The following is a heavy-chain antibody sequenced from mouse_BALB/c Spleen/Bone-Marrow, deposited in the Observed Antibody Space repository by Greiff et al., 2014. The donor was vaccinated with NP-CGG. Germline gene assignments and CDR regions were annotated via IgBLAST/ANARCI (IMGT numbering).Heavy chain of an antibody. CDR3: TRGRTWDFDY. CDR2: INPNNGGT. CDR1: GYTFTTYY. J-gene: IGHJ2*01. V-gene: IGHV1S81*02. D-gene: IGHD4-1*01. Sequence: QVQLKESGAELVKPGTSVKLSCKASGYTFTTYYMHWVKQRPGQGLEWIGEINPNNGGTNFKEKFKSKATLTVDKSSSTAYMQLSSLTSEDSAVYYCTRGRTWDFDYWGQGTTLTVSS.